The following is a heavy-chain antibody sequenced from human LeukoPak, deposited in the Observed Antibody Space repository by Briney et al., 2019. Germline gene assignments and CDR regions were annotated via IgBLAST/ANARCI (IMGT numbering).Heavy chain of an antibody. CDR1: GGSISSSSYY. CDR3: ASTWIQLWFFDY. V-gene: IGHV4-39*01. J-gene: IGHJ4*02. Sequence: PSETLSLTCTVSGGSISSSSYYWGWIRQPPGRGLEWIGSIYYSGSTYYNPSLKSRVTISVDTSKNQFSLKLSSVTAADMAVYYCASTWIQLWFFDYWGQGTLVTVSS. D-gene: IGHD5-18*01. CDR2: IYYSGST.